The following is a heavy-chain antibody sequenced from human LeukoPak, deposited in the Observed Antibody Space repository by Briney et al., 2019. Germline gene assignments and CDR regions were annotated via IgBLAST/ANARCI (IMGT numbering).Heavy chain of an antibody. CDR2: IISSSSYT. D-gene: IGHD3-22*01. J-gene: IGHJ4*02. CDR1: GFTFSDYY. V-gene: IGHV3-11*06. CDR3: ARDFNDSSGLNLFDY. Sequence: GGSLRLSCAASGFTFSDYYMSWIRPAPGKGREWVSYIISSSSYTNYVDSVKGRFTISRDNAKNSLYLQMNRLRAEDTAVYYCARDFNDSSGLNLFDYWGRGSLVSVPS.